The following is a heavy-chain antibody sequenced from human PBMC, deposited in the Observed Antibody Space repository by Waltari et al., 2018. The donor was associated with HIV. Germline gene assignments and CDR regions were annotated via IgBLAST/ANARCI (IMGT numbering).Heavy chain of an antibody. J-gene: IGHJ3*02. V-gene: IGHV4-61*01. D-gene: IGHD3-10*01. Sequence: QVQLQESGPGMVKPSETLSLTCTVSGGSVSSKTYYWSWIRQPPGKGLEWTGYIYHSASTNYNPSLKSRVTIAVSTSKTQSSLMLTSVTAAYAAVYYCARGGDGDNLAHAFDIWGQGTMVTVSS. CDR3: ARGGDGDNLAHAFDI. CDR1: GGSVSSKTYY. CDR2: IYHSAST.